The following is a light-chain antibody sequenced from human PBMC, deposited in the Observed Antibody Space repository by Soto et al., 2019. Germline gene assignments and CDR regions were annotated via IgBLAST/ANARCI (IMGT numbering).Light chain of an antibody. Sequence: EIVMTQSPPSLTVTPGEPASISCSSSQRLLHSNGNIFLDWYLQKPGQSPQLLIYLGFNRASGVPDRVSGSGAGTDFTLKISRDEAEDAWVYYCMQALQTPYTFGQGTKLEIK. V-gene: IGKV2-28*01. CDR3: MQALQTPYT. CDR2: LGF. J-gene: IGKJ2*01. CDR1: QRLLHSNGNIF.